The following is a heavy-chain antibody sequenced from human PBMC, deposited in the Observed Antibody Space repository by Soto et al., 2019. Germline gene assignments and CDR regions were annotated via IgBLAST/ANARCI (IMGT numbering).Heavy chain of an antibody. CDR3: ARGRETIVVVPAALDY. CDR2: ISSSSSTI. J-gene: IGHJ4*02. D-gene: IGHD2-2*01. V-gene: IGHV3-48*02. Sequence: EVQLVESGGGLVQPGGSLRLSCAASGLTFSSYSMNWVRQAPGKGLEWVSYISSSSSTIYYADSVKGRFTISRDNAKNSLYLQMNSLRDEDTAVYYCARGRETIVVVPAALDYWGQGTLVTVSS. CDR1: GLTFSSYS.